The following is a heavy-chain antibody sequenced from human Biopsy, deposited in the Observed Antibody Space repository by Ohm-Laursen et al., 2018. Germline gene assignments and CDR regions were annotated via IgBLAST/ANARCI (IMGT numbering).Heavy chain of an antibody. CDR3: GRAVRNQLLTDP. Sequence: ASVKVSCKVSGYTFTSYDITWVRQASGQGPEWIGWLNPVSGNSNFGQKFRGRVTVASDTSISTAYMELSGLTSDDTATYYCGRAVRNQLLTDPWGQGTLVTVTS. D-gene: IGHD1-7*01. CDR2: LNPVSGNS. CDR1: GYTFTSYD. J-gene: IGHJ5*02. V-gene: IGHV1-8*01.